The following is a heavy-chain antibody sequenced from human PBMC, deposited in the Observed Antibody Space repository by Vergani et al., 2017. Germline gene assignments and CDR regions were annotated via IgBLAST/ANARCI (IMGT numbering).Heavy chain of an antibody. Sequence: EVMLVQSGAEVKTPGESLKISCKYSESSFTSNQIAWVRQMSGKGLQWMGNITPFDSKIAYSPSFQGQVIMSIDKSITTAYLQWRSLEASDTAIYYCTRHVPCGDGACLHFYHWGQGTQVTVSS. V-gene: IGHV5-51*01. CDR1: ESSFTSNQ. J-gene: IGHJ4*02. D-gene: IGHD2-21*01. CDR3: TRHVPCGDGACLHFYH. CDR2: ITPFDSKI.